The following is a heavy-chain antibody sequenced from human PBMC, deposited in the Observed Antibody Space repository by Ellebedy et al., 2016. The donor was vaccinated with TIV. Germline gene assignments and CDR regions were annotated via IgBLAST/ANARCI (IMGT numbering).Heavy chain of an antibody. CDR2: LYPGDSDP. CDR1: GYMFASYW. J-gene: IGHJ4*02. V-gene: IGHV5-51*01. D-gene: IGHD4-23*01. Sequence: GESLKISCQAFGYMFASYWIGWVRQMLGKGLEWMGSLYPGDSDPRYGPSFQGQVIISADKYINTAYLQWSSLKPSDTAMYYCVTTVETVDYWGQGTLVTVSS. CDR3: VTTVETVDY.